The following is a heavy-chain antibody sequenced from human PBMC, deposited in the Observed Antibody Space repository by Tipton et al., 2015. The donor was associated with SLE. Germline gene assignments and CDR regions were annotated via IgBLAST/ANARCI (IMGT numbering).Heavy chain of an antibody. Sequence: TLSLTCAVYGGSFSGYYWSWIRQPPGKGLEWIGEINHRGSTNYNPSLKSGLTISVDTSKNQFPLRLSSVTAADTALYYCARGDLYSDYVWGTLRGAFDIWSQGTVVTVSS. CDR2: INHRGST. CDR1: GGSFSGYY. V-gene: IGHV4-34*01. D-gene: IGHD3-16*01. J-gene: IGHJ3*02. CDR3: ARGDLYSDYVWGTLRGAFDI.